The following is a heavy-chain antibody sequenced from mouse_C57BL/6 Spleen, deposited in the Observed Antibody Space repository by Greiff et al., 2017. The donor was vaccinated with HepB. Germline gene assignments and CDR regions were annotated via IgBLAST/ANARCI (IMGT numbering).Heavy chain of an antibody. Sequence: EVKLVESEGGLVQPGSSMKLSCTASGFTFSDYYMAWVRQVPEKGLEWVANINYDGSSTYYLDSLKSRFIISRDNAKNILYLQMSSLESEDTATYYCAREPFGVYYFDYWGQGTTLTVSS. V-gene: IGHV5-16*01. CDR2: INYDGSST. J-gene: IGHJ2*01. CDR1: GFTFSDYY. CDR3: AREPFGVYYFDY.